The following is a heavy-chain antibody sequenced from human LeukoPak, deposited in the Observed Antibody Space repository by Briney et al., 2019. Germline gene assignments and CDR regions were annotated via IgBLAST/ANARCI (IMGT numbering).Heavy chain of an antibody. J-gene: IGHJ4*02. CDR1: GASISTYY. CDR2: IYSSGTI. Sequence: PSETLSLTCTVSGASISTYYWSWIRQPPGKGLEWIGYIYSSGTIHYNPSLKSRVNISMDASKNQFSLKLTSVTAADTAVYYYARQWAFGAPDFWGPGALVAVSS. D-gene: IGHD3-16*01. CDR3: ARQWAFGAPDF. V-gene: IGHV4-59*08.